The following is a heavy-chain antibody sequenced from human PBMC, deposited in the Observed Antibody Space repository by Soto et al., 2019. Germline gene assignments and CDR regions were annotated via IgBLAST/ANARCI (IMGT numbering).Heavy chain of an antibody. J-gene: IGHJ4*02. CDR2: IYYSGST. CDR3: ARSEGRY. V-gene: IGHV4-59*01. CDR1: GGSISSYY. Sequence: SETLSLTCTVSGGSISSYYWSWIRQPPGKGLEWIGYIYYSGSTNYNPSLKSRVTISVDTSKNQFSLKLSSVTAADTAVYYCARSEGRYWGQGTLVTVPS.